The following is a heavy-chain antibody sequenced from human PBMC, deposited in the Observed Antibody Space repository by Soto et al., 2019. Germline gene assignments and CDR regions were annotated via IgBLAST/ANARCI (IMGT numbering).Heavy chain of an antibody. V-gene: IGHV1-69*13. J-gene: IGHJ5*02. CDR3: ARDRASYSSSSVNWFDP. D-gene: IGHD6-6*01. CDR2: IIPIFGTA. Sequence: SVKVSCKASGGTFTSYAISWVRQAPGQGLEWMGGIIPIFGTANYAQKFQGRVTITADESTSTAYMELSSLRSEDTAVYYCARDRASYSSSSVNWFDPWGQGNMVTVSS. CDR1: GGTFTSYA.